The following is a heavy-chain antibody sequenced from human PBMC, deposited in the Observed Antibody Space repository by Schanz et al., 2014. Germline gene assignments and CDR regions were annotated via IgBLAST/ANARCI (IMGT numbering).Heavy chain of an antibody. V-gene: IGHV3-48*02. CDR1: GFTFSTSK. CDR3: ARDLTRAGSGPGSWGYGMDV. Sequence: EVKLVESGGGLVHPGGSLRLSCEAFGFTFSTSKLHWVRQAPGRGLQWVSFISSSIATTYYADSVKGRFRISRDNAKNSLFLEMNSLRDEDTAVYYCARDLTRAGSGPGSWGYGMDVWGQGTTVTVSS. CDR2: ISSSIATT. J-gene: IGHJ6*02. D-gene: IGHD3-10*01.